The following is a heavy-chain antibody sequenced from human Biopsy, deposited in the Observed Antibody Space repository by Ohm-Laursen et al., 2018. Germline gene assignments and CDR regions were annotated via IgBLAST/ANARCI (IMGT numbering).Heavy chain of an antibody. Sequence: SLRLSCAASGFTFDDNAMHWVRQAPGKGLEWVSGISWNSGIKDYADSVKGQFAISRDNAKNSLYLQMSSLSSEDTALYYCTKARGRFLEWVDPFDFWGQGTMVTVSS. D-gene: IGHD3-3*01. V-gene: IGHV3-9*01. CDR3: TKARGRFLEWVDPFDF. J-gene: IGHJ3*01. CDR1: GFTFDDNA. CDR2: ISWNSGIK.